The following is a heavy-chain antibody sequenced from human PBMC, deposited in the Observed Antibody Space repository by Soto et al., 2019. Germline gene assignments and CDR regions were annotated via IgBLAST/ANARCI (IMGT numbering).Heavy chain of an antibody. CDR2: IIPIFGTA. Sequence: SVKVSCKASGGTFSSYAISWVRQAPGQGLEWMGGIIPIFGTANYAQKFQGRVTITADESTSTAYMELSSLRSEDTAVYYCARDSVAAAGHYGMDVWGQGTTVTVSS. D-gene: IGHD6-13*01. J-gene: IGHJ6*02. V-gene: IGHV1-69*13. CDR3: ARDSVAAAGHYGMDV. CDR1: GGTFSSYA.